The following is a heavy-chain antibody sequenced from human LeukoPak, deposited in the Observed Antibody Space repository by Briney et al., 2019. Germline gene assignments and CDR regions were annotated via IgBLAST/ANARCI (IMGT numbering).Heavy chain of an antibody. D-gene: IGHD3-22*01. CDR3: ARGEVQHYESSGFNDY. CDR1: GYTLTGYY. V-gene: IGHV1-2*02. CDR2: INPNSGGT. Sequence: ASVTVSCKASGYTLTGYYMHWVRQAPGQGLEWMGWINPNSGGTNVAPKFQGRGAMTRDTSIGTAYVELNRLRSDDTAVYYCARGEVQHYESSGFNDYWGQGTLVTVSS. J-gene: IGHJ4*02.